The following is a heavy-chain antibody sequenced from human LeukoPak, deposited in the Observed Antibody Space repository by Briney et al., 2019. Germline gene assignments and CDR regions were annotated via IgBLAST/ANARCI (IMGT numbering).Heavy chain of an antibody. Sequence: GGSLRLSCAASGFTFSDYWMSWVRQAPGKGLAWVANTKQDGSEKYYVDSVKGRFTISRDNTKNSLYLQMNSLRAEDTAVYYCARGLWPPDYWGQGTLVTVSA. CDR2: TKQDGSEK. CDR1: GFTFSDYW. CDR3: ARGLWPPDY. J-gene: IGHJ4*02. V-gene: IGHV3-7*01.